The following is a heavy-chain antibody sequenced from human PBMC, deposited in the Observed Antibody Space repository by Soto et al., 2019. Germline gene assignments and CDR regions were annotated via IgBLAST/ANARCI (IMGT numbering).Heavy chain of an antibody. CDR1: GGSISSYY. D-gene: IGHD6-19*01. Sequence: SETLSLTCTVSGGSISSYYWSWIRQPPGKGLEWIGYIYYSGSTNYNPSLKSRVTISVDTSKNQFSLKLSSVTAADTAVYYCAREIPVAGTLVGAFDIWGQGTMVTVSS. CDR3: AREIPVAGTLVGAFDI. J-gene: IGHJ3*02. CDR2: IYYSGST. V-gene: IGHV4-59*01.